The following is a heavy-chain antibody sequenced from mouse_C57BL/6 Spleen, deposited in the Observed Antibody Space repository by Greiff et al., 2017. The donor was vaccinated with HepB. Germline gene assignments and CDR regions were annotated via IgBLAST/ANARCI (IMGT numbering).Heavy chain of an antibody. CDR1: GYTFSEYT. V-gene: IGHV1-62-2*01. J-gene: IGHJ2*01. CDR3: ARHGYGYDKVRAYFDY. CDR2: FYPGSGSI. Sequence: VQVVESGAELVKPGASVKLSCKASGYTFSEYTIHWVKQRSGQGLEWIGWFYPGSGSIKYNEKFKDKATLTADKSSSTVYMELSRLTSEDSAVYFCARHGYGYDKVRAYFDYWGQGTTLTVSS. D-gene: IGHD2-2*01.